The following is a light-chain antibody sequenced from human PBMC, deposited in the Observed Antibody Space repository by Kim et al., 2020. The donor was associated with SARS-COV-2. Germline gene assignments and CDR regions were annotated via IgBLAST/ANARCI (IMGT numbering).Light chain of an antibody. CDR1: NLEEKY. CDR3: QAWDSKTNHV. CDR2: HDN. J-gene: IGLJ1*01. Sequence: SQGQTATITCSGDNLEEKYSSWYQQKPGQSPVLVIYHDNKRPSGIPERFSGSNSGNTATLTISGTQALDEADYYCQAWDSKTNHVFGTGTKVTVL. V-gene: IGLV3-1*01.